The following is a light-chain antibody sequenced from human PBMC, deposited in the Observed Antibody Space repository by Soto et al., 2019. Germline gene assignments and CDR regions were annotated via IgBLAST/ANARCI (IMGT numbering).Light chain of an antibody. J-gene: IGKJ2*01. CDR2: KAS. CDR3: QEYKSYST. V-gene: IGKV1-5*03. CDR1: QSISSW. Sequence: DIQMTQSPSTLSASVGDRVTITCRASQSISSWLAWYQQKPGKAPKLLIYKASSLESGVPSRFSGSGSGTEFTHTISSLQPDDFATYYCQEYKSYSTFGQGTKLEIK.